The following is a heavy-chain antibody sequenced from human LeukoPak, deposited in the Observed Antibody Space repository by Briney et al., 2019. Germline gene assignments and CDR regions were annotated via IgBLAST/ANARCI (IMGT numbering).Heavy chain of an antibody. Sequence: GESMKISCKGSGSSFTSYWIGWVRQLPGKGLEWMGIIYPGDSYTRSSPSFQGQVTISADKSISTAYLQWSRLKASDTAMYYCAKTYYDSSGPFDPWGQGTLVTVSS. J-gene: IGHJ5*02. V-gene: IGHV5-51*01. CDR2: IYPGDSYT. CDR3: AKTYYDSSGPFDP. D-gene: IGHD3-22*01. CDR1: GSSFTSYW.